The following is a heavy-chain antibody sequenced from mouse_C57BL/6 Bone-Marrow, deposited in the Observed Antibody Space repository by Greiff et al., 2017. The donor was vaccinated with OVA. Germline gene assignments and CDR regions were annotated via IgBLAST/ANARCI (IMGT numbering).Heavy chain of an antibody. D-gene: IGHD1-1*01. V-gene: IGHV5-12*01. J-gene: IGHJ1*03. Sequence: EVQRVESGGGLVQPGGSLKLSCAASGFTFSDYYMYWVRQTPEKRLEWVAYISNGGGSTYYPDTVKGRFTISRDNAKNTLYLQMSRLKLEYTAMYYCARHYYGSSYEYFDVWGTGTTVTVSS. CDR3: ARHYYGSSYEYFDV. CDR1: GFTFSDYY. CDR2: ISNGGGST.